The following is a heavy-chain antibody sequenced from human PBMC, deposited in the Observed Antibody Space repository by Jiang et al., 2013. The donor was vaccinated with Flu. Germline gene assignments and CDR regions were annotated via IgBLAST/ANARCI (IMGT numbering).Heavy chain of an antibody. V-gene: IGHV3-15*01. Sequence: AASGIDFTTTWMSWVRQAPGKGLEWVARIKSKKDGGTIDYIAPVKGRFTISRDDSEDTVFLQMNSLKPEDTGIYYCTTDPRFWGQGTAVTVSS. CDR3: TTDPRF. CDR1: GIDFTTTW. CDR2: IKSKKDGGTI. J-gene: IGHJ3*01.